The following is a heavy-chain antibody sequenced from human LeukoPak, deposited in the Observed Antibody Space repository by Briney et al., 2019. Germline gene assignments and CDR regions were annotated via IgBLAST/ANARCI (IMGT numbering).Heavy chain of an antibody. CDR2: ISSNGGST. Sequence: GGSLRLSCAASGFTFGSYMMTWVRQTPGRGLEWVSTISSNGGSTYYADSVKGRFTISRDNSKNTLYLQMSSLRAEDTAIYYCARYCSGASCYSGVDYWGQGTLVPVS. D-gene: IGHD2-15*01. V-gene: IGHV3-23*01. CDR1: GFTFGSYM. J-gene: IGHJ4*02. CDR3: ARYCSGASCYSGVDY.